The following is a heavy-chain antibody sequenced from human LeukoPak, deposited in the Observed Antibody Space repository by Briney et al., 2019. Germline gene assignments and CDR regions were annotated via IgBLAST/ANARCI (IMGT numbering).Heavy chain of an antibody. J-gene: IGHJ4*02. CDR1: GFTFSDYY. CDR2: ISSSGSTK. V-gene: IGHV3-11*01. Sequence: PGGSLRLSCTASGFTFSDYYMSWIRQAPGKGLEWVSYISSSGSTKYYADSVEGRFTISRHNAKNSLYLQMHSLRAEDTAVNYCARVFRSGYLIDYWGQGTLVTVS. D-gene: IGHD3-3*01. CDR3: ARVFRSGYLIDY.